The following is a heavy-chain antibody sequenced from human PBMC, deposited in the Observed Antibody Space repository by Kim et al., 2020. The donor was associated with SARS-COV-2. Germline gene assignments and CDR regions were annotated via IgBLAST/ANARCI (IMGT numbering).Heavy chain of an antibody. V-gene: IGHV4-34*01. Sequence: SETLSLTCAVYGGSFSGYYWSWIRQPPGKGLEWIGEINHSGSTNYNPSLKSRVTISVDTSKNQFSLKLSSVTAADTAVYYCARGGRRYYYGSGSFSPRYPYYYYGMDVWGQGTTVTVSS. CDR1: GGSFSGYY. J-gene: IGHJ6*02. CDR2: INHSGST. CDR3: ARGGRRYYYGSGSFSPRYPYYYYGMDV. D-gene: IGHD3-10*01.